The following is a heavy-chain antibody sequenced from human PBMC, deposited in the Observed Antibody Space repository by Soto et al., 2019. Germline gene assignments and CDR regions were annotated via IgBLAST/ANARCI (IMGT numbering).Heavy chain of an antibody. J-gene: IGHJ6*03. V-gene: IGHV3-7*01. CDR2: IKQDGSEK. Sequence: PGGSLRLSCAASGFTFSSYWMSWVRQAPGKGLEWVANIKQDGSEKYYVDSVKGRFTISRDNAKNSLYLQMNSLRAEDTAVYYCARGQPYYYYYYMDVWGKGTTVTVSS. CDR3: ARGQPYYYYYYMDV. CDR1: GFTFSSYW.